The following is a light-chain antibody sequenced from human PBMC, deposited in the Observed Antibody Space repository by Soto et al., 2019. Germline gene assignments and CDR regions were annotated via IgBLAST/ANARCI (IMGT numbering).Light chain of an antibody. V-gene: IGKV3-15*01. J-gene: IGKJ1*01. CDR3: QKYNNWPWT. Sequence: EIVMTHSRATLSVSPGERATLSLRASQIARSSLAWYQQKPGHAPRLLIYRASTKATCIPARFSGSGSGTDFTLTIIGLQSEDSAVYYCQKYNNWPWTFGPGTKVDIK. CDR1: QIARSS. CDR2: RAS.